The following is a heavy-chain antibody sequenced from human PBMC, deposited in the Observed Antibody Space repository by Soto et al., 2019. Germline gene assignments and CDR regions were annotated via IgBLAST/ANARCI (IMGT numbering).Heavy chain of an antibody. J-gene: IGHJ6*02. CDR1: GFSISSHW. CDR2: INSDESST. Sequence: LRLSCAASGFSISSHWMHWVRRAPGKGLEWVSRINSDESSTSYGDSVKGRFTISRDNAKNMLYLQMNSLRAEDTAVYYCAREVAPTTLPPSSLMDVWGQGTTVTVSS. CDR3: AREVAPTTLPPSSLMDV. V-gene: IGHV3-74*01. D-gene: IGHD2-2*01.